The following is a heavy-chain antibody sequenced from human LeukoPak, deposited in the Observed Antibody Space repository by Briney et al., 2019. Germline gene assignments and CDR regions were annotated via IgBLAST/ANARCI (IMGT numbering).Heavy chain of an antibody. D-gene: IGHD6-19*01. CDR3: ARADGQWLKLYYFDY. CDR2: IKEDGSEK. J-gene: IGHJ4*02. Sequence: GGSLRLSCAASGFIFSNYWMTWVRQAPGKGLEWVANIKEDGSEKYYVDSVKGRFIISRDNAKNSLFLQMNSLRAEDTAVYYCARADGQWLKLYYFDYWGQGTLVTVSS. V-gene: IGHV3-7*03. CDR1: GFIFSNYW.